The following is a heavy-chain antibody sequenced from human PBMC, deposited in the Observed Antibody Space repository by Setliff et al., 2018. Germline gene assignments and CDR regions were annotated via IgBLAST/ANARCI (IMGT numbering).Heavy chain of an antibody. Sequence: SETLSLTCTVSGGSISSSSYYWGWIRQPPGKGLEWIGSIYYSGSTYYNPSLKSRVTISLDTSRNQVSLKLSSVTAADTAVYYCARDRQYCSSTSCYTSYFYYYAMDIWGQGTTVTVSS. J-gene: IGHJ6*02. CDR1: GGSISSSSYY. D-gene: IGHD2-2*02. V-gene: IGHV4-39*07. CDR3: ARDRQYCSSTSCYTSYFYYYAMDI. CDR2: IYYSGST.